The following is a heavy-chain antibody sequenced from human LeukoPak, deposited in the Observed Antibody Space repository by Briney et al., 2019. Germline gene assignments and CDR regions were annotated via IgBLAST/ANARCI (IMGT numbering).Heavy chain of an antibody. Sequence: PSETLSFTCTGSGGSISSSSYSWGWIRQPPGKGLEWIGSIHYTGSTSYNPSLKSRVTISVHTSKNQFSLQLSSVTAADTAVYYCARSGSGYLRYYFDYWGQGTLVTVSS. D-gene: IGHD5-12*01. V-gene: IGHV4-39*01. CDR2: IHYTGST. CDR1: GGSISSSSYS. CDR3: ARSGSGYLRYYFDY. J-gene: IGHJ4*02.